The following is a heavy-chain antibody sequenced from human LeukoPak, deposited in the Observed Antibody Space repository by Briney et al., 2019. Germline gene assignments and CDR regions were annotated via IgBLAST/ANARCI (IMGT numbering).Heavy chain of an antibody. J-gene: IGHJ3*02. CDR2: ISGSGGST. CDR3: ARDYYDSSGYYHDAFDI. Sequence: GRSLRLSCAASGFTFNNYAMHWVRQAPGKGLEWVSAISGSGGSTYYADSVKGRFTISRDNSKNTLYLQMNSLRAEDTAVYYCARDYYDSSGYYHDAFDIWGQGTMVTVSS. D-gene: IGHD3-22*01. V-gene: IGHV3-23*01. CDR1: GFTFNNYA.